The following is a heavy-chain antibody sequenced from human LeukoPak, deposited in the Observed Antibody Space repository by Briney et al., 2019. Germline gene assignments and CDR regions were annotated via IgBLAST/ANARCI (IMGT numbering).Heavy chain of an antibody. V-gene: IGHV4-34*01. J-gene: IGHJ2*01. Sequence: PSETLSLTCAVYGGSFSGYYWSWIRQPPGKGLEWIGEINHSGSTNYNPSLKSRVTISVDTSKNQFSLKLSSVTAADTAVYYCARLLPAAGYWYFDLWGRGTLVSVSS. CDR2: INHSGST. CDR3: ARLLPAAGYWYFDL. CDR1: GGSFSGYY. D-gene: IGHD6-13*01.